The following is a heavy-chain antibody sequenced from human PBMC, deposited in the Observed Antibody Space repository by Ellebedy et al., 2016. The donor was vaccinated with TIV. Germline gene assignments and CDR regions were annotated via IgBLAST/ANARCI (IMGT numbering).Heavy chain of an antibody. CDR1: GFTFGDYV. J-gene: IGHJ4*02. CDR3: TREKYPHLTDTYDF. CDR2: IRNTLYGETT. V-gene: IGHV3-49*03. D-gene: IGHD2-2*01. Sequence: GGSLRLSXTGSGFTFGDYVMSWFRQAPGKGLEWVGVIRNTLYGETTEYAASVKGRFTFSRDDAKSIVYLQMTSLRTEDTAVYFCTREKYPHLTDTYDFWGPGTLVTVSS.